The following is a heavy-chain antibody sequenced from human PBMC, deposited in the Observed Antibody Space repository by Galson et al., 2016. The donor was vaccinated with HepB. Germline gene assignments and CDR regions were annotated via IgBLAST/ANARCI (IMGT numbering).Heavy chain of an antibody. CDR3: AWGMVFARH. Sequence: SLRLSCAATGFPFSNYGMHWGRQAPGKGLEWAAVISYDGTKKYYADPVKGRFTISRDNSKNTLYLQMNSLRVEDTAVYYCAWGMVFARHWGQGTLVTVSS. D-gene: IGHD2-8*01. CDR2: ISYDGTKK. CDR1: GFPFSNYG. V-gene: IGHV3-30*03. J-gene: IGHJ4*02.